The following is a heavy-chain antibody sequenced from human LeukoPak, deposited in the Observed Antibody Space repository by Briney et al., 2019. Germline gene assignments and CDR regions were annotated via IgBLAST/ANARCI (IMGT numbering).Heavy chain of an antibody. Sequence: SVKVSCKASGFTFTSSAMQWVRQARGQRLEWIGWIVVGSGSTNYAQTFQERVTITRDMSTSTAYMELSSLRSEDTAVYYCARERGYCGGDCSGFDYWGQGTLVTVSS. CDR3: ARERGYCGGDCSGFDY. CDR1: GFTFTSSA. V-gene: IGHV1-58*02. D-gene: IGHD2-21*02. J-gene: IGHJ4*02. CDR2: IVVGSGST.